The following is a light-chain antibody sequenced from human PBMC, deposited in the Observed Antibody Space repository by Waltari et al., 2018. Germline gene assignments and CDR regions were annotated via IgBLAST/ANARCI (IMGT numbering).Light chain of an antibody. J-gene: IGKJ3*01. V-gene: IGKV3-15*01. CDR2: GAS. CDR1: QSVSSS. Sequence: EIVLTQSPATLSLSPGERVTLSCRASQSVSSSLAWYQQKPGQAPRLLIYGASSRATGIPDRFSGSGSGTDFTLTISSLEPEDFAVYYCQQYSNWPFTFGPGTKLDIK. CDR3: QQYSNWPFT.